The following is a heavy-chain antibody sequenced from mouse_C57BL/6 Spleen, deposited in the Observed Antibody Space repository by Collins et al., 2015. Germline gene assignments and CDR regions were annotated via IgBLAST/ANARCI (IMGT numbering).Heavy chain of an antibody. CDR3: AGGAY. Sequence: QVQLQQPGAELVRPGSSVKLSCKASGYTFTSYWMHWVKQRPIQGLEWIGNIDPSDSETHCNQKFKDKATLTVDKSSSTAYMQLSSLTSEDSAVYYCAGGAYWGQGTLVTVSA. CDR2: IDPSDSET. CDR1: GYTFTSYW. J-gene: IGHJ3*01. V-gene: IGHV1-52*01.